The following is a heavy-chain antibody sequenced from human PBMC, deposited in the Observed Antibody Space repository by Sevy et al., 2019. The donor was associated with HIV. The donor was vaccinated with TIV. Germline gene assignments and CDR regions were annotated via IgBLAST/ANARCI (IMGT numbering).Heavy chain of an antibody. CDR3: ASYTTGSRGDY. J-gene: IGHJ4*02. V-gene: IGHV1-46*01. CDR2: INPSDGGT. CDR1: GYSITRYY. D-gene: IGHD1-1*01. Sequence: ASVKVSRKASGYSITRYYMHWVRQAPGQGLEWMGIINPSDGGTTYAQKFQGRVTMTTNTSTSTVYMELSSLRCEDTAVYYCASYTTGSRGDYWGQGTLVTVSS.